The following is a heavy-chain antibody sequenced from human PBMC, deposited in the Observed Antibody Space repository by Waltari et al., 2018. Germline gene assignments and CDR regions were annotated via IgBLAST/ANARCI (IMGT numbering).Heavy chain of an antibody. CDR2: IYSGGST. J-gene: IGHJ4*02. V-gene: IGHV3-53*01. D-gene: IGHD1-26*01. CDR3: ARAKGVGASSIFDY. CDR1: GFTVSSNY. Sequence: EVQLVESGGGLIQPGGSLRLSCAASGFTVSSNYMSWVRQAPGKGLEWVSVIYSGGSTYYADSVKGRFTISRDNAKNTLYLQMNSLRAEDTAVYYCARAKGVGASSIFDYWGQGTLVTVSS.